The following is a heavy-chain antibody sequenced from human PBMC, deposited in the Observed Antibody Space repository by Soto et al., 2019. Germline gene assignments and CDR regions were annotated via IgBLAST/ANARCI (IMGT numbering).Heavy chain of an antibody. CDR3: AVRRAGYSYGDAFDI. CDR2: MNPNSGNT. D-gene: IGHD5-18*01. J-gene: IGHJ3*02. Sequence: ASVKVSCKASGYTFTSYDINWVRQATGQGLEWMGWMNPNSGNTGYAQKFQGRVTMTRNTSISTAYMELSSLRSEDTAVYYCAVRRAGYSYGDAFDIWGQGTMVTVSS. CDR1: GYTFTSYD. V-gene: IGHV1-8*01.